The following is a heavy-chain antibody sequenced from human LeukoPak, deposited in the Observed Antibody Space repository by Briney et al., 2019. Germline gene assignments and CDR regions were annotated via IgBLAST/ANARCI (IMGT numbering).Heavy chain of an antibody. CDR1: GGTFSSYA. CDR2: SIPIFGTA. D-gene: IGHD3-16*01. J-gene: IGHJ4*02. CDR3: ARDNDSRDPPHFDY. Sequence: ASVKVSCKASGGTFSSYAISWVRQAPGQGLEWRVGSIPIFGTANYAQKFRGRVTITADKSTRTAHMELRRLRSEDTAVYYCARDNDSRDPPHFDYWGQGTLVTVSS. V-gene: IGHV1-69*06.